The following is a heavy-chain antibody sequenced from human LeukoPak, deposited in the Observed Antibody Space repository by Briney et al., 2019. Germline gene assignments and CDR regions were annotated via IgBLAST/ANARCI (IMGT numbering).Heavy chain of an antibody. CDR2: IWYDGSNK. J-gene: IGHJ4*02. CDR3: ARGTHYYDSSGYWEY. D-gene: IGHD3-22*01. Sequence: GGSLILSCAASGFTFSSYGMHWVRQAPGKGLEWVAVIWYDGSNKYYADSVKGRFTISRDNSKNTLYLQMNSLRAEDTAVYYCARGTHYYDSSGYWEYWGQGTLVTVSS. V-gene: IGHV3-33*01. CDR1: GFTFSSYG.